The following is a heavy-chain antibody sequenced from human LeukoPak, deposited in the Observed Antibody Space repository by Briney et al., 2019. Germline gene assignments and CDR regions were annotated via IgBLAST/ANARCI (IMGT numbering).Heavy chain of an antibody. D-gene: IGHD3-10*01. CDR3: ARGAYYGSGSYYSAFDI. CDR2: MNPNSGNT. J-gene: IGHJ3*02. V-gene: IGHV1-8*01. Sequence: GASVKVSCKASGYTFTSYDVNWVRQATGQGLEWMGWMNPNSGNTGYAQKFQGRVTMTRNTSITTAYMELSSLRSEDTAVYYCARGAYYGSGSYYSAFDIWSQGTMVTVSS. CDR1: GYTFTSYD.